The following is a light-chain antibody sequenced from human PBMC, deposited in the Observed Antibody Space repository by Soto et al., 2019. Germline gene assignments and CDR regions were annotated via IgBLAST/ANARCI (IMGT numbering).Light chain of an antibody. CDR1: QSVGSNY. CDR3: QQYGSSPWT. J-gene: IGKJ1*01. Sequence: ENVLTQAPGTLSLSPGERATLSCRASQSVGSNYVDWYPHKPDQAPSLLMYGASTRATGIPDRFSGGRSGTDFTLTISRLEPEDFAVYYFQQYGSSPWTFGRGTKVEI. V-gene: IGKV3-20*01. CDR2: GAS.